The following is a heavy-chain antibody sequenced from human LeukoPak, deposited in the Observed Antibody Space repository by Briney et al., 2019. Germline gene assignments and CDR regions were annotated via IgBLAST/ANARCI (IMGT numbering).Heavy chain of an antibody. CDR2: IIGGGTSK. V-gene: IGHV3-23*01. J-gene: IGHJ4*02. D-gene: IGHD4-23*01. CDR3: ATHPGPYGDNPFNS. Sequence: QTGGSLRLSCEASGITFGNFALSWVRQAPGQGLEWVSTIIGGGTSKFYADSVKGRFTVSRDNSKSSLFLHMTNLRAEDTAIYYCATHPGPYGDNPFNSWGQGALVTVAS. CDR1: GITFGNFA.